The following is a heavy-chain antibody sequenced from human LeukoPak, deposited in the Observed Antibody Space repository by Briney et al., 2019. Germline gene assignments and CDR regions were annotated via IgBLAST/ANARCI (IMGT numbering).Heavy chain of an antibody. CDR3: AKDGSGSSDWYAYFFDY. V-gene: IGHV3-43*01. Sequence: PGGSLRLSCAASGFNFDDYTMHWVRQAPRKGLEWISLISWAGGSTYYADSVKGRFTISRDNSKNSLYLHMTRLKTEDTALYYCAKDGSGSSDWYAYFFDYWGQGTLVTVSS. J-gene: IGHJ4*02. CDR2: ISWAGGST. D-gene: IGHD6-19*01. CDR1: GFNFDDYT.